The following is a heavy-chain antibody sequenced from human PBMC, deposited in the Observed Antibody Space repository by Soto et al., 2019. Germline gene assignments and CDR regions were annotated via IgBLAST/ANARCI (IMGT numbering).Heavy chain of an antibody. V-gene: IGHV3-21*01. CDR2: MSRSSRYI. CDR1: GFTFSSYS. Sequence: GGSLRLSCAASGFTFSSYSMNWVRQAPGKGLEWVSSMSRSSRYIYYADSVKGRFTISRDNARNSVYLQMNSLRAEDTAVYYCARDEGVAATLANYFDYWGQGTLVTVSS. D-gene: IGHD2-15*01. J-gene: IGHJ4*02. CDR3: ARDEGVAATLANYFDY.